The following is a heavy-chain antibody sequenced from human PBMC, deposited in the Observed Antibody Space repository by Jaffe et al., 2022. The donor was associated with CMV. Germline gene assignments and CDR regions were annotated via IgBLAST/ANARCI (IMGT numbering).Heavy chain of an antibody. CDR2: IKQDGSEK. CDR3: ARDACSSTSCDFDY. D-gene: IGHD2-2*01. J-gene: IGHJ4*02. V-gene: IGHV3-7*01. Sequence: EVQLVESGGGLVQPGGSLRLSCAASGFTFSSYWMSWVRQAPGKGLEWVANIKQDGSEKYYVDSVKGRFTISRDNAKNSLYLQMNSLRAEDTAVYYCARDACSSTSCDFDYWGQGTLVTVSS. CDR1: GFTFSSYW.